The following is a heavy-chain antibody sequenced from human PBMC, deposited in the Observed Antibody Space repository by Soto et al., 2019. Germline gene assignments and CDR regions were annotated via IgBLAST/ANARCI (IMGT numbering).Heavy chain of an antibody. CDR2: IYHSGTA. Sequence: QVQLQESGPGLVKPSGALSLTCAVSGGSISNNNCWNWVRQPPGKGLEWIGEIYHSGTANYNPSLKSRVTISVDKSNNQFSLTLNSVTAADTAVYYWARRRITTFGVVITGYGMDVWGQGTTVTVSS. CDR1: GGSISNNNC. J-gene: IGHJ6*02. D-gene: IGHD3-3*01. V-gene: IGHV4-4*02. CDR3: ARRRITTFGVVITGYGMDV.